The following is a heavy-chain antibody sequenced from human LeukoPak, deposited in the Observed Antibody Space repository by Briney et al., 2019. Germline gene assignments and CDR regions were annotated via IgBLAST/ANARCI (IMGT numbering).Heavy chain of an antibody. V-gene: IGHV4-34*01. CDR1: GGSFSGYY. Sequence: SETLSLTCAVYGGSFSGYYWSWIRQPPGKGLEWFGEINHSGSTNYNPSLKSRVTISVDTSKNQFSLKLSSVTAADTAVYYCARGYCSSTSCLGWFDPWGQGTLVTVSS. J-gene: IGHJ5*02. D-gene: IGHD2-2*01. CDR2: INHSGST. CDR3: ARGYCSSTSCLGWFDP.